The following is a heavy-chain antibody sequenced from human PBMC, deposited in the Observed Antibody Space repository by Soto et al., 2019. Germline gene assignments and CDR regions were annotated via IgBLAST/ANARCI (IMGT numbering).Heavy chain of an antibody. D-gene: IGHD3-22*01. V-gene: IGHV4-31*03. Sequence: QVQLQESGPGLVKPSQTLSLTCTVSGGSISSGGYYWSWIRQHPGKGLEWIGYIYYSGRTYYNPSLKSRVTISVDRSKIQGSLKLSSLTAADTAVYYCATCHTYYYDSSGSTHWFDPWGQGTLVNVSS. CDR1: GGSISSGGYY. CDR3: ATCHTYYYDSSGSTHWFDP. J-gene: IGHJ5*02. CDR2: IYYSGRT.